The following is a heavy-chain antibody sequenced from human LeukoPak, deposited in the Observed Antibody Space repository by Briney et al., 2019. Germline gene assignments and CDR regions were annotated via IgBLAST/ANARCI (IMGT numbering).Heavy chain of an antibody. V-gene: IGHV4-59*01. CDR3: AREGYYDSSGYPTFDY. CDR1: GGSISSYY. D-gene: IGHD3-22*01. J-gene: IGHJ4*02. CDR2: IYYSGST. Sequence: PSETLSLTCTVAGGSISSYYWSWIRQPPGKGLEWIGYIYYSGSTNYNPSLKSRVTISVDTSKNQFSLKLNSVPAADTAVYYCAREGYYDSSGYPTFDYWGQGTLVTVSS.